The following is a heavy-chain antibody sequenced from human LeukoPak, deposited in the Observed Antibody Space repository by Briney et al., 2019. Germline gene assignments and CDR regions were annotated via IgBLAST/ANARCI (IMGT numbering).Heavy chain of an antibody. CDR3: ARFGPYCGGDCYSWEFDY. Sequence: GESLKISCKGSGYSFTSYWIGWVRQMPGKGLEWMGIIYPGDSDTRYSPSFQGQVTISADKSISTAYLQWCSLKASDTAMYYCARFGPYCGGDCYSWEFDYWGQGTLVTVSS. CDR1: GYSFTSYW. J-gene: IGHJ4*02. CDR2: IYPGDSDT. V-gene: IGHV5-51*01. D-gene: IGHD2-21*02.